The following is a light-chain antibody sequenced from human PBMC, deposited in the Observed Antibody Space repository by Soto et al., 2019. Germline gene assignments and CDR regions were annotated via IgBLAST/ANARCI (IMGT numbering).Light chain of an antibody. Sequence: QSVLTQPPSVSGAPGQRVTISCTGSSSNIGAGYDVHWYQQLPGTAPKLLTHGHSNRPSGVPDRFAGSKSGTSASLAITGLQAEDEADYYCQSYDSSLSGSVFGGGTKLTVL. CDR3: QSYDSSLSGSV. J-gene: IGLJ2*01. V-gene: IGLV1-40*01. CDR2: GHS. CDR1: SSNIGAGYD.